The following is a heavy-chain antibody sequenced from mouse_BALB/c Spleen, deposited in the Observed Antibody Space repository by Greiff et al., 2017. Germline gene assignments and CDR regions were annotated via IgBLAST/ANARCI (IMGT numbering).Heavy chain of an antibody. CDR1: GFTLNDTY. CDR3: ARSLAWFAY. J-gene: IGHJ3*01. CDR2: IDPANGNT. Sequence: VQLQQSGPDLVKPGPSVTLSCTASGFTLNDTYITWVKQRPEKGLEWMGRIDPANGNTKYDPKFQGKATITADTTANTAYMQLSSLTSEETAVYYCARSLAWFAYWGQGTLVTVSA. V-gene: IGHV14-3*02.